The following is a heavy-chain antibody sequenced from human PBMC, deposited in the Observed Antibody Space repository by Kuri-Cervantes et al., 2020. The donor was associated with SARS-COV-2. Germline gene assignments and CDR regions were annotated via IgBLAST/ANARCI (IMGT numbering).Heavy chain of an antibody. V-gene: IGHV5-51*01. CDR1: GYSFTSYW. J-gene: IGHJ2*01. CDR2: IYPRDSDT. CDR3: ARLVSRGYSYGFWYFDL. Sequence: NVSCQGSGYSFTSYWIGWVRQMRGKGREWMGIIYPRDSDTRYSPSFQGQVTISADKSISTAYLQWSSLKASDTAMYYCARLVSRGYSYGFWYFDLWGRGTLVTVSS. D-gene: IGHD5-18*01.